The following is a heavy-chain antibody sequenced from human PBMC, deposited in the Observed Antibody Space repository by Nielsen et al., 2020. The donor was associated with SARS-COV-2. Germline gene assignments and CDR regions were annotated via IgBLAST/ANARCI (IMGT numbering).Heavy chain of an antibody. J-gene: IGHJ6*02. CDR3: ARAAAAGTGSSYYYYYYGMDV. CDR2: IGGNGRNI. V-gene: IGHV3-48*03. Sequence: GGSLRLSCAASGFPFSSYEMNWVRQAPGKALEWLSYIGGNGRNIFYADSVKGRFTISRDNAENSLSLQMNSLRAEDTAVYYCARAAAAGTGSSYYYYYYGMDVWGQGTTVTVSS. D-gene: IGHD6-13*01. CDR1: GFPFSSYE.